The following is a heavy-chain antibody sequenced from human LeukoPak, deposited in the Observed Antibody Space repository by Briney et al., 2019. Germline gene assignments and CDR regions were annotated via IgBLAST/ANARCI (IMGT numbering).Heavy chain of an antibody. D-gene: IGHD3-10*01. CDR1: GFTFDDYA. CDR2: ISWNSGSI. V-gene: IGHV3-9*01. Sequence: GRSLRLSCAASGFTFDDYAMHWVRQAPGKGLEWVSGISWNSGSIGSADSVKGRFTISRDNAKNSLYLQINSLRAEDTDLYYCAKDTTLLWFGELSSYFDYWGQGTLVTVSS. CDR3: AKDTTLLWFGELSSYFDY. J-gene: IGHJ4*02.